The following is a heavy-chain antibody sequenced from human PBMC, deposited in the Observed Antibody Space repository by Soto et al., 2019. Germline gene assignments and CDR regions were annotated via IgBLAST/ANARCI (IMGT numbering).Heavy chain of an antibody. Sequence: PSETLSLTCTVSGGSISSGGYYWSWIRQHPGKGLEWIGYIYYSGSTYYNTSLKSRVTISVDTSKNQFSLKLSSVTAADTAVYYCARASYSSSRGAFDIWGQGTMVTVSS. CDR3: ARASYSSSRGAFDI. D-gene: IGHD6-13*01. CDR2: IYYSGST. CDR1: GGSISSGGYY. J-gene: IGHJ3*02. V-gene: IGHV4-31*03.